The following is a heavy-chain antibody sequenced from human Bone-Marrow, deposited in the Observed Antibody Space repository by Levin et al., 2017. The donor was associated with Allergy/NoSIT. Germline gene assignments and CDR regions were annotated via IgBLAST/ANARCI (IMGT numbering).Heavy chain of an antibody. CDR1: GFTFSSYS. V-gene: IGHV3-7*01. D-gene: IGHD2-2*01. CDR3: VKAAPFDCSSTSCALFDH. Sequence: RGESLKISCAASGFTFSSYSMSWVRQAPGKGLEWVATIKQNGYETYYLDAVKGRFTISRDNAQNSLFLQMSSLRAEDTALYYCVKAAPFDCSSTSCALFDHWGQGTLVTVSS. J-gene: IGHJ4*02. CDR2: IKQNGYET.